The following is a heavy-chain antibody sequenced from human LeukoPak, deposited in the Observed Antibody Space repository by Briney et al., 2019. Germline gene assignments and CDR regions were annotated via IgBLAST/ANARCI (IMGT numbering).Heavy chain of an antibody. CDR2: INHSGST. J-gene: IGHJ4*02. CDR1: GGSFSGYY. Sequence: SETLSLTCAVYGGSFSGYYWSWIRQPPGKGLEWIGEINHSGSTNYNPSLKSRVTISVDTSKNQFSLKLSSVTAADTAVYYCARLVVWGSYRPDYWGQGTLVTVSS. V-gene: IGHV4-34*01. CDR3: ARLVVWGSYRPDY. D-gene: IGHD3-16*02.